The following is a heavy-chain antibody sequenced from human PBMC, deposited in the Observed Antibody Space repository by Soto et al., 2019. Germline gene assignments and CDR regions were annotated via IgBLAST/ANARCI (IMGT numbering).Heavy chain of an antibody. CDR2: IYYSGST. CDR1: GGSISSSSYY. Sequence: PSETLSLTCTVSGGSISSSSYYWGWIRQPPGKGLEWIGSIYYSGSTYYNPSLKSRVTISVDTSKNQFSLKLSSVTAADTAVYYCASHDILTGYYKPRYFDYWGQGTLVTVSS. J-gene: IGHJ4*02. CDR3: ASHDILTGYYKPRYFDY. D-gene: IGHD3-9*01. V-gene: IGHV4-39*01.